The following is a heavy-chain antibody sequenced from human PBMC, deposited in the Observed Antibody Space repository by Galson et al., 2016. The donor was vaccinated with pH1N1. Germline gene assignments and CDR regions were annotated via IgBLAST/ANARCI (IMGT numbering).Heavy chain of an antibody. CDR1: RDTFINYA. Sequence: RDTFINYAFSWVRQAPGKGLEWMGGIIPILGAPNYAQNFQGRVTISTDKSTTTAYMELTGLTSGDTAIYYCARMSSGYNTIDSWGQGTLITVSS. D-gene: IGHD6-25*01. J-gene: IGHJ4*02. V-gene: IGHV1-69*05. CDR3: ARMSSGYNTIDS. CDR2: IIPILGAP.